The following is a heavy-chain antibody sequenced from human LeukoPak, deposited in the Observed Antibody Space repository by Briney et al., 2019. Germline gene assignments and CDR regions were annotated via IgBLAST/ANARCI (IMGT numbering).Heavy chain of an antibody. CDR3: ARRRQYYDFWSGYYSPYFDY. J-gene: IGHJ4*02. CDR2: INHSGST. V-gene: IGHV4-34*01. D-gene: IGHD3-3*01. Sequence: SETLSLTCAVYGGSFSGYDWSWIRQPPGKGLEWIGEINHSGSTNYNPSLKSRVTISVDTSKSQFSPKLSSVTAADTAVYYCARRRQYYDFWSGYYSPYFDYWGQGTLVTVSS. CDR1: GGSFSGYD.